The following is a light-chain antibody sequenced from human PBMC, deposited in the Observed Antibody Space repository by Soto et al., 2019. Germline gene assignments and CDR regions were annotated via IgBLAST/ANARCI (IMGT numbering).Light chain of an antibody. CDR1: QSVSIY. Sequence: EIVSTQSPATLSLSPGERATLSCRASQSVSIYLAWYQQKPGQAPRLLIYDASNRATGIPARFSGSGSGTDFTLTISSLEPEDVAVYYCQQRSNWPPITFGQGTRLEIK. J-gene: IGKJ5*01. V-gene: IGKV3-11*01. CDR3: QQRSNWPPIT. CDR2: DAS.